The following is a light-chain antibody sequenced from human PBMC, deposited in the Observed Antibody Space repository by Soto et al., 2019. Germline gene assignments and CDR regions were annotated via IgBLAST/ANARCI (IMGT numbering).Light chain of an antibody. V-gene: IGKV4-1*01. Sequence: DIVMTQSPDSLAVSLGERATINCKSSQSILFSSNNKNYLTWYQQKPGQPPKPLIYWASTRESGVPDRFSGRGSRTDFTLTISSLQAEDVAVYYCQQYYSTPVTFGGGTKVEIK. CDR2: WAS. CDR3: QQYYSTPVT. J-gene: IGKJ4*01. CDR1: QSILFSSNNKNY.